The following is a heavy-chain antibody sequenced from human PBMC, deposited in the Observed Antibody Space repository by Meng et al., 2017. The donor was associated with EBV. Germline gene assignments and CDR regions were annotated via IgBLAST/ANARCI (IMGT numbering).Heavy chain of an antibody. CDR3: TTDEGGSRF. Sequence: EWQLVESGGGLVKPGESLKLPSAASEFPFTSAWMTWGRQAPGKGLEWVGRFPSQVDGRTADYSAPVKGRFTISRDDSKPTLYLQMNSLKIEDSAVYYCTTDEGGSRFWGQGTLVTVSS. CDR1: EFPFTSAW. J-gene: IGHJ4*02. V-gene: IGHV3-15*01. D-gene: IGHD1-26*01. CDR2: FPSQVDGRTA.